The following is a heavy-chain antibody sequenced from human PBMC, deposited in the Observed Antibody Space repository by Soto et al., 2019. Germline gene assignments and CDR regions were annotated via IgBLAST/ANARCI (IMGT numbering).Heavy chain of an antibody. CDR1: GGSISSYY. CDR2: IYYGGST. D-gene: IGHD3-10*01. V-gene: IGHV4-59*01. CDR3: ARRYGSGFDY. Sequence: QVQLQESGPGLVKPSETLSLTCTVSGGSISSYYWSWIRQPPGKGLEWIGYIYYGGSTNYNPSLKSRGTISVDTSKNQFSLKLSSVTAADTAVYYCARRYGSGFDYWGQGTLVTVSS. J-gene: IGHJ4*02.